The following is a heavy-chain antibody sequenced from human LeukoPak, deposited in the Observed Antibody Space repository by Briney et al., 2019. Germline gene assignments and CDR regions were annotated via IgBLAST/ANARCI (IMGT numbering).Heavy chain of an antibody. CDR3: AKELTYYYGSGTNYFDY. Sequence: GGSLRLSCAASGFTFSSYAMSWVRQAPGKGLEWVSGISGSGGSTYYADSVQGRFTISRDNSKNTLFLQMNSLRAEDTAVYYCAKELTYYYGSGTNYFDYWGQGTLVTVSS. CDR1: GFTFSSYA. J-gene: IGHJ4*02. V-gene: IGHV3-23*01. D-gene: IGHD3-10*01. CDR2: ISGSGGST.